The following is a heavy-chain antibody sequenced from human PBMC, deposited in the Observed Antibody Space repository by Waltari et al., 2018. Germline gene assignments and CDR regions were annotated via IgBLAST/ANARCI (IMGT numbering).Heavy chain of an antibody. CDR2: SNWNGEST. V-gene: IGHV3-20*04. CDR3: VRGYRHDALDL. J-gene: IGHJ3*01. CDR1: GFKFDEFG. D-gene: IGHD3-22*01. Sequence: EVQLLESGGKVVRPGGSLRLSCEVAGFKFDEFGMSWVRQVPGRGLEWVSGSNWNGESTGEADSVKGRFIISRDNARNSMTLQMNNLRAEDTALYYCVRGYRHDALDLWGQGTMVTVSS.